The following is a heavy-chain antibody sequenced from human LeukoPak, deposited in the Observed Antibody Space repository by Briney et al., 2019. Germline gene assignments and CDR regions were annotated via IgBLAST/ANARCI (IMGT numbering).Heavy chain of an antibody. V-gene: IGHV3-30*04. D-gene: IGHD2-2*01. Sequence: GGSLSLSCAASGFTFSSYAMHWVRQAPGKGLEWVAVISYDGSNKYYADSVKGRFTISRDNSKNTLYLQMNSLRAEDTAVYYCARDLSSTSRGLGDYYYYGMDVWGKGTTVTVSS. CDR3: ARDLSSTSRGLGDYYYYGMDV. J-gene: IGHJ6*04. CDR1: GFTFSSYA. CDR2: ISYDGSNK.